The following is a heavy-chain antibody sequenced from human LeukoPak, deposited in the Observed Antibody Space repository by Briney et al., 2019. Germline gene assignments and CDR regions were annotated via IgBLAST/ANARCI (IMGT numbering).Heavy chain of an antibody. CDR1: GGSISSYY. J-gene: IGHJ4*02. CDR2: IYYSGST. Sequence: SDTLSLTCTASGGSISSYYWSWIRQPPATGLDWTGYIYYSGSTNYSPSLKSRVTISVDTSKNQFSLKLSSVTAADTAVYYCARAKRVDTAMVRSFDYWGQGTLVTVSS. CDR3: ARAKRVDTAMVRSFDY. V-gene: IGHV4-59*01. D-gene: IGHD5-18*01.